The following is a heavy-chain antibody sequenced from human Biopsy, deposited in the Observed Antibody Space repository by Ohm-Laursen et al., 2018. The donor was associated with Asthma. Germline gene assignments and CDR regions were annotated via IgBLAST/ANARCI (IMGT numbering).Heavy chain of an antibody. CDR2: ISFDGSNK. J-gene: IGHJ4*02. CDR3: AKDVFPGWELRRGPDY. CDR1: GFTFSNYG. Sequence: SLRLSCTASGFTFSNYGIHWVRQAPGKGLDWVAVISFDGSNKNYTDSVKGRFTISRDNSRNTLHLQMNSLRAEDTAVYYCAKDVFPGWELRRGPDYWGQGTLVTVSS. V-gene: IGHV3-30*18. D-gene: IGHD1-26*01.